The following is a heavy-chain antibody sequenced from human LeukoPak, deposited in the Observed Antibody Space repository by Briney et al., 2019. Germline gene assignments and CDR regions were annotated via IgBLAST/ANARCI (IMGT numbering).Heavy chain of an antibody. V-gene: IGHV1-2*02. CDR2: INPNSGGT. D-gene: IGHD2-8*01. J-gene: IGHJ4*02. CDR3: ARVEYCTKGVCINYDL. Sequence: ASVKGSCKASGYTFTGPYIHWMRQAPGQGPEWMGWINPNSGGTKYAQKFQGRATVTRDTSTSTAYMELSGLRTDDTATYYCARVEYCTKGVCINYDLWGQGTLVTVSS. CDR1: GYTFTGPY.